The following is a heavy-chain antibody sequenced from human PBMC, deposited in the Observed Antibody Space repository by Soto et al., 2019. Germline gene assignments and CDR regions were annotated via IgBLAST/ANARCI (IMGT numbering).Heavy chain of an antibody. CDR3: ARDGNSYGYSY. Sequence: SETLSLTCTVSGGSIGSGDYYWSWTRQHPGKGLEWIGYIYYSGSTYYNPSLKSRVTISVDTSKNQFSLKLSSVTAADTAVYYCARDGNSYGYSYWGQGTLVTVSS. CDR2: IYYSGST. D-gene: IGHD5-18*01. J-gene: IGHJ4*02. CDR1: GGSIGSGDYY. V-gene: IGHV4-31*03.